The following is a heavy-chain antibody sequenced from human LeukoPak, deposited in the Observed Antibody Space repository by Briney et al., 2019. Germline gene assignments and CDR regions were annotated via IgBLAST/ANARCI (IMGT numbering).Heavy chain of an antibody. D-gene: IGHD6-19*01. V-gene: IGHV4-59*01. J-gene: IGHJ5*02. CDR1: GGSISSYY. CDR2: IYYSGST. Sequence: SETLSLTCTVSGGSISSYYWSWIRQPPGKGLEWIGYIYYSGSTNYNPSLKSRVTISVDTSENQFSLKLSSVTAADTAVYYCASGYSSGWYSESWFDPWGQGTLVTVSS. CDR3: ASGYSSGWYSESWFDP.